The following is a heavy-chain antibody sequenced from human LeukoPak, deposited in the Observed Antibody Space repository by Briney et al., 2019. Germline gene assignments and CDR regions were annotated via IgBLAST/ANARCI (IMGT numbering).Heavy chain of an antibody. D-gene: IGHD6-19*01. Sequence: SETLSLTCTVSGGSISSYYWSWIRQPAGKGLEWIGRIYTSGSTNYNPSLKSRVTMSVDTSKNQFSLKLSSVTAADTAVYYCARDSERGSSGWYGILGYYYYGMDVWGQGTTVTVSS. V-gene: IGHV4-4*07. CDR2: IYTSGST. J-gene: IGHJ6*02. CDR1: GGSISSYY. CDR3: ARDSERGSSGWYGILGYYYYGMDV.